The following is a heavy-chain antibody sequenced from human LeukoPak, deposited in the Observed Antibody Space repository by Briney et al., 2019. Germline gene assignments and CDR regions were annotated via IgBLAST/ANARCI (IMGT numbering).Heavy chain of an antibody. Sequence: GGSLRLSCAASGFTFDDYAMHWVRQAPGKGLEWVSGISWNSGSIGYADSVKGRFTISRDNAKNSLYLQMNSLRAEDTAVYYCAKDQGFGELFNTRGQGTLVTVSS. CDR2: ISWNSGSI. CDR3: AKDQGFGELFNT. CDR1: GFTFDDYA. J-gene: IGHJ5*02. V-gene: IGHV3-9*01. D-gene: IGHD3-10*01.